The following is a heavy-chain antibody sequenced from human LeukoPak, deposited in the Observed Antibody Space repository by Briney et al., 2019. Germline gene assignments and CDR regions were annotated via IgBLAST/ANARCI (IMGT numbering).Heavy chain of an antibody. CDR2: IIPIFGTA. Sequence: SVKVSCKVSGYTLTELSMHWVRQAPGQGLEWMGGIIPIFGTANYAQKFQGRVTITTDESTSTAYMELSSLRSEDTAVYYCARNLDYSNTYYYYYMDVWGKGTTVTVSS. V-gene: IGHV1-69*05. CDR1: GYTLTELS. D-gene: IGHD4-11*01. CDR3: ARNLDYSNTYYYYYMDV. J-gene: IGHJ6*03.